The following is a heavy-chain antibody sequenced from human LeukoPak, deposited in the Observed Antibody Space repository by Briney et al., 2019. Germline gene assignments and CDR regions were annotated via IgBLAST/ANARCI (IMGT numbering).Heavy chain of an antibody. CDR3: AKDSSGYYSSFDY. J-gene: IGHJ4*02. Sequence: PGRSLRLSCAASGFTFDEYAMHWVRQAPGKGLEWVSGISWNSGSIGYADSVKGRFTISRDNAKNSLYLQMNSLRAEDTALYYCAKDSSGYYSSFDYWGQGTLVTVSS. CDR2: ISWNSGSI. CDR1: GFTFDEYA. D-gene: IGHD3-22*01. V-gene: IGHV3-9*01.